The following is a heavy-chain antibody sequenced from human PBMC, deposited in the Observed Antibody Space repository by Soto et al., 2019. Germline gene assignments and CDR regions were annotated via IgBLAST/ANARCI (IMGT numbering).Heavy chain of an antibody. V-gene: IGHV3-23*01. CDR2: ISCSGGST. CDR3: AKFDYGDYGYYYYGMDV. Sequence: PVGSLRLSCAASGFTFSGYAMSWVRQAPGKGLEWVSVISCSGGSTYYADSVKGRFTISRDNSNNTLYLQMNSLRAEDTAVYYCAKFDYGDYGYYYYGMDVWGQGTTVTVSS. D-gene: IGHD4-17*01. CDR1: GFTFSGYA. J-gene: IGHJ6*02.